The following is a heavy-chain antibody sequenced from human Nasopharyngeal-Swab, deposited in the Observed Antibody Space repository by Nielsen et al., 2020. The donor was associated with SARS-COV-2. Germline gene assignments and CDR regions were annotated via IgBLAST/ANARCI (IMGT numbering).Heavy chain of an antibody. Sequence: GESLKISCAASGFTFSSSAMNWARQAPGKGLEWVSAISTSGGDTYYADSVKGRFTVSRDNSKNTLYLQMNSLRAEDTAVYYCARDFGGYDYGGYWGQGTLVTVSS. D-gene: IGHD5-12*01. V-gene: IGHV3-23*01. CDR2: ISTSGGDT. CDR3: ARDFGGYDYGGY. CDR1: GFTFSSSA. J-gene: IGHJ4*02.